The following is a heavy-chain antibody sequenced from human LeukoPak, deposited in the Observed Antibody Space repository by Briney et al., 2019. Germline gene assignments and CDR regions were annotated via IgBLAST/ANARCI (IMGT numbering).Heavy chain of an antibody. Sequence: ASVMVSCKASGYIFTTYDIGWVRQATGQGLEWMGWLNPNSGNAGYAQKFQGRVTISRNTSISTAYMELSSLRSDDTAIYYCARRKFLGWFDPWDQGTLVTVSS. D-gene: IGHD7-27*01. CDR2: LNPNSGNA. V-gene: IGHV1-8*03. CDR1: GYIFTTYD. J-gene: IGHJ5*02. CDR3: ARRKFLGWFDP.